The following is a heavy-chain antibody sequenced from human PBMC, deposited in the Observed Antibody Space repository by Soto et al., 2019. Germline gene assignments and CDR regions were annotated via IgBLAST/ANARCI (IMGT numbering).Heavy chain of an antibody. CDR2: INPNSGGT. CDR1: GYTFTVYY. D-gene: IGHD4-4*01. J-gene: IGHJ5*02. V-gene: IGHV1-2*04. CDR3: ARDLLQSWFDP. Sequence: ASVKVSCTASGYTFTVYYMHWVRQAPGQGLEWMGWINPNSGGTNYAQKFQGWVTMTRDTSISTAYMELSRLRSDDTAVYYCARDLLQSWFDPWGQGTLVTVSS.